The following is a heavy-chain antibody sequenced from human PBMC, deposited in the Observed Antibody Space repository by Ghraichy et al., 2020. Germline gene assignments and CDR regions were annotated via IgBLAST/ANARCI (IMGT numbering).Heavy chain of an antibody. CDR3: ARESEIDWDARFDP. Sequence: GESLNISCAASGFTFSSYSMNWVRQAPGKGLEWVSYISSSSSTIYYADSVKGRFTISRDNAKNSLYLQMNSLRDEDTAVYYCARESEIDWDARFDPWGQGTLVTVSS. V-gene: IGHV3-48*02. CDR2: ISSSSSTI. D-gene: IGHD3-9*01. J-gene: IGHJ5*02. CDR1: GFTFSSYS.